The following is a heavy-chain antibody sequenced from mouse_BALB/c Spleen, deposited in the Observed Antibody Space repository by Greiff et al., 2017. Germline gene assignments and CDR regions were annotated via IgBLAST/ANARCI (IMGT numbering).Heavy chain of an antibody. CDR2: IYPGNVNT. J-gene: IGHJ2*01. D-gene: IGHD1-1*01. V-gene: IGHV1S56*01. CDR1: GYTFTSYY. Sequence: QVQLKQSGPELVKPGASVRISCKASGYTFTSYYIHWVKQRPGQGLEWIGWIYPGNVNTKYNEKFKGKATLTADKSSSTAYMQLSSLTSEDSAVYFCARGGAGSSFDYWGQGTTLTVSS. CDR3: ARGGAGSSFDY.